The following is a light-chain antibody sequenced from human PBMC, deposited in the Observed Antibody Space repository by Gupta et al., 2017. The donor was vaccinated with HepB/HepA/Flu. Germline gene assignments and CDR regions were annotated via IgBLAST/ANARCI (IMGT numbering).Light chain of an antibody. CDR3: PSYDIHTFWV. CDR1: SGNIASNY. Sequence: NLMLTQPHSVSESPGKTVTISCTGSSGNIASNYVHWYQQRPGRAPTIVIPDDDKRPSGVPDRFSGCVDSSSNSASLTTCGQKTEDEAVYYCPSYDIHTFWVFGGGTKLTVL. V-gene: IGLV6-57*02. CDR2: DDD. J-gene: IGLJ3*02.